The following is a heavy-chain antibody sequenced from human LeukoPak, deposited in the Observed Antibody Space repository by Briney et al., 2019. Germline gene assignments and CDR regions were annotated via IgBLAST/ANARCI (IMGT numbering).Heavy chain of an antibody. D-gene: IGHD4-17*01. V-gene: IGHV4-39*07. CDR1: GGSISSSSYD. J-gene: IGHJ3*02. CDR3: ARGLYGDYQAAFDI. Sequence: SETLSLICTLPGGSISSSSYDWGWLRQRPGNGLEWIGIIYFSGTTYYNPSLKSRVTISVDTSKNQFSLKLSSVTAADTAVYYCARGLYGDYQAAFDIWGQGTMVTVSS. CDR2: IYFSGTT.